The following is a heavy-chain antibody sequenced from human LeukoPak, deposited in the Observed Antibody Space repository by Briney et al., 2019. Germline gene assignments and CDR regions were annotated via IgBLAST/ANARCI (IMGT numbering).Heavy chain of an antibody. CDR3: AKWGAIVVVVAALGLDV. D-gene: IGHD2-15*01. V-gene: IGHV3-23*01. Sequence: GSLRLSCAASGFTFSSYAMSWVRQAPGKGLEWVSAISGSGGSTYYADSVKGRFTISRDDSKNTLYLQMNSLRAEDTAVYYCAKWGAIVVVVAALGLDVWGQGTTVTVSS. CDR2: ISGSGGST. J-gene: IGHJ6*02. CDR1: GFTFSSYA.